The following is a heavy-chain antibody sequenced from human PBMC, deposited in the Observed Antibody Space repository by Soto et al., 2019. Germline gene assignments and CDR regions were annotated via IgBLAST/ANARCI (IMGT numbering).Heavy chain of an antibody. J-gene: IGHJ4*02. CDR3: ARDREDILTGYYLDDY. Sequence: GGSPRLSCSASGFTFSSYCMNWVRQAPGKGLEWVFFISSSSSTIYYPDSVKGRFTISRDNSKNSLYLQMNSLRDEDTAVYYCARDREDILTGYYLDDYWGQGTLVAVSS. V-gene: IGHV3-48*02. CDR1: GFTFSSYC. D-gene: IGHD3-9*01. CDR2: ISSSSSTI.